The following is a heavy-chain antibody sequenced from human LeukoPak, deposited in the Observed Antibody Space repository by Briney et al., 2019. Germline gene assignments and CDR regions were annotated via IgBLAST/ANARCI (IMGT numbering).Heavy chain of an antibody. J-gene: IGHJ4*02. Sequence: GGSLRLSWAASGXTFSNSAMHWVRQAPGKGLEWVAVISFDGTNKYYADSVKGRFTISRDNSKNTVYVQMSSLRGDDSGVYYCAAGSSVDCSRTSCPPTDYWGQGTLVTVSS. D-gene: IGHD2-2*01. V-gene: IGHV3-30-3*01. CDR2: ISFDGTNK. CDR3: AAGSSVDCSRTSCPPTDY. CDR1: GXTFSNSA.